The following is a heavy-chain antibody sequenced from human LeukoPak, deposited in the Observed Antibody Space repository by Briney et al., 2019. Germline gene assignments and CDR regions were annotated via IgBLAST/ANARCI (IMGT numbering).Heavy chain of an antibody. V-gene: IGHV3-23*01. CDR1: XXXXXXXT. CDR3: AKKAQYDGHYPLDY. D-gene: IGHD4/OR15-4a*01. CDR2: ISTGGGNT. Sequence: XLRLSCTXXXXXXXXXTMXXXRQAPXXXLXXXXTISTGGGNTYYADSVKGRFTISRDTSKNTLYLQMNSLRAEDTALYFCAKKAQYDGHYPLDYWGQGTLVTVSA. J-gene: IGHJ4*02.